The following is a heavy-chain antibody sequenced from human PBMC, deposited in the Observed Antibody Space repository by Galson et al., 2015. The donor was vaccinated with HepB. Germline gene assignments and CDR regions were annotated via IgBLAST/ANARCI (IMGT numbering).Heavy chain of an antibody. CDR2: ISYDGSNK. CDR3: ARERIAATGTGWFDP. J-gene: IGHJ5*02. V-gene: IGHV3-30*19. Sequence: SLRLSCAASGFTFSSYGMHWVRQAPGKGLEWVAVISYDGSNKYYADSVKGRFTISRDNSKNTLYLQMNSLRAEDTAMYYCARERIAATGTGWFDPWGQGTLVTVSS. D-gene: IGHD6-13*01. CDR1: GFTFSSYG.